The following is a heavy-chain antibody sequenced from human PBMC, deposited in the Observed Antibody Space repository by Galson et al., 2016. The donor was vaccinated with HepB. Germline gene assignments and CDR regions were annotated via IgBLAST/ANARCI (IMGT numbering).Heavy chain of an antibody. CDR2: IYYSGTT. CDR1: GASMSTSSFY. CDR3: ARHLGVFYYGMDV. Sequence: ETLSLTCTVSGASMSTSSFYWGWVRQPPGKGLEWIGTIYYSGTTNYNPPLKSRVTISVGTFKNQFSLKLRSVTAADTAVYYCARHLGVFYYGMDVWGQGTTVSVS. J-gene: IGHJ6*02. V-gene: IGHV4-39*01.